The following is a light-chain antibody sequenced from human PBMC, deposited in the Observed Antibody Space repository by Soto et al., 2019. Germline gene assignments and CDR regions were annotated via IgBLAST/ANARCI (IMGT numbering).Light chain of an antibody. CDR2: KAS. J-gene: IGKJ2*01. Sequence: DIQMTQSPSTLSASVGDRVTITCRASQSISSWLAWYQQKPGKAPKLLIYKASSLESGVPSRFSGSGSETEFTLTISSLQPVDFATYYCQQYNSYSYTFGQGTKLEIK. CDR3: QQYNSYSYT. V-gene: IGKV1-5*03. CDR1: QSISSW.